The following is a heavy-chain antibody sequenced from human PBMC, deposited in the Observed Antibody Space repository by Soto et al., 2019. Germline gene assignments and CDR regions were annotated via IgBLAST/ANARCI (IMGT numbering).Heavy chain of an antibody. J-gene: IGHJ6*02. CDR2: IIPIFGTA. V-gene: IGHV1-69*06. CDR1: GGTFSSYA. CDR3: ARATVVTPAVYYYGMDV. Sequence: SVKVSCKASGGTFSSYAISWVRQAPGQGLEWMGGIIPIFGTANYAQKFQGRVTITADKSTSTAYMELSSLRSEDTAVYYCARATVVTPAVYYYGMDVWGQGTTVTVSS. D-gene: IGHD4-17*01.